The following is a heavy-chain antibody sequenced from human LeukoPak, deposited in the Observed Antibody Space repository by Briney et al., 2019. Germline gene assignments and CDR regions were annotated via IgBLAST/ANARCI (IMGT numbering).Heavy chain of an antibody. CDR2: IYHSGST. CDR1: GGSISSGGYY. CDR3: ACMTTVFFFDY. D-gene: IGHD4-17*01. J-gene: IGHJ4*02. V-gene: IGHV4-30-2*01. Sequence: SETLSLTCTVSGGSISSGGYYWSWIRQPPGKGLEWIGYIYHSGSTYYNPSLKSRVTISVDRSKNQFSLKLSSVTAADTAVYYCACMTTVFFFDYWGQGTLVTVSS.